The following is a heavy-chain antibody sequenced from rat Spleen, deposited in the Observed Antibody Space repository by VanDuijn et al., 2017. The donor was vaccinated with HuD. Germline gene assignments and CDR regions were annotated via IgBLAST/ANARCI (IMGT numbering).Heavy chain of an antibody. CDR2: ISSDGSAT. D-gene: IGHD1-10*01. V-gene: IGHV5-22*01. CDR3: TRPPYNNHFDY. Sequence: EVQLVESHGGLVQPGRSLKLSCAASGFTFNDHFMAWVRQAPTKGLEWVATISSDGSATYYGDSVKGRFTISRDNAKNTLYLQMNSLRSEDTATYYCTRPPYNNHFDYWGQGVMVTVSS. CDR1: GFTFNDHF. J-gene: IGHJ2*01.